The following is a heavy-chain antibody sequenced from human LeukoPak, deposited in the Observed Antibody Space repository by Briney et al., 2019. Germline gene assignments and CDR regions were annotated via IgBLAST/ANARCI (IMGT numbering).Heavy chain of an antibody. Sequence: ASVKVSCKASGYTFTSYAMHWVRQAPGQRLEWMGWINAGNGNTKYSQEFQGRVTITRDTSASTAYMELSSLRSEDMAVYYCAREGTRGDYFDYWGQRTLVTVSS. CDR1: GYTFTSYA. CDR2: INAGNGNT. J-gene: IGHJ4*02. V-gene: IGHV1-3*03. D-gene: IGHD1-1*01. CDR3: AREGTRGDYFDY.